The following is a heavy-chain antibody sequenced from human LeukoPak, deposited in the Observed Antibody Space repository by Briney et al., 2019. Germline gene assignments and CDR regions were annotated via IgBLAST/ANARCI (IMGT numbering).Heavy chain of an antibody. D-gene: IGHD3-22*01. Sequence: SETLSLTCAVYGGSFSDYYWSWIRQPPGKGLEWIGEINHSGSTNYNPSLKSRVTISVDTSKNQFSLKLISATAADTAVYYCARLRGHYDSGPKGWYYFDYWGQGTLVTVSS. V-gene: IGHV4-34*01. J-gene: IGHJ4*02. CDR2: INHSGST. CDR3: ARLRGHYDSGPKGWYYFDY. CDR1: GGSFSDYY.